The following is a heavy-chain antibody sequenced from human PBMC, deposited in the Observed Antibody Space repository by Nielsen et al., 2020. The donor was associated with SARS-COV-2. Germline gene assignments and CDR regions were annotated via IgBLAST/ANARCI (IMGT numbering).Heavy chain of an antibody. CDR2: ISSSSSYT. J-gene: IGHJ4*02. D-gene: IGHD5-12*01. CDR3: ARDVGIHSGYERLDY. V-gene: IGHV3-11*06. Sequence: GESLKISCAASGFTFSDYYMSWIRQAPGKGLEWVSYISSSSSYTNYADSVKGRFTISRDNAKNSLYLQMNSLRAEDTAVYYCARDVGIHSGYERLDYWGQGTLVTVSS. CDR1: GFTFSDYY.